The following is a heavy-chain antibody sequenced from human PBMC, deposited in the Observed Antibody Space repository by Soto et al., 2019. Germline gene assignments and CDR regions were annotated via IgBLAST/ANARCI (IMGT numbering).Heavy chain of an antibody. V-gene: IGHV1-18*01. CDR3: ARQPAAIMVPPYGMDV. CDR1: GYTFTSYG. Sequence: QVQLVQSGAEVKKPGASVKVSCEASGYTFTSYGISWVRQAPGQGLEWMGWISAYNGNTNYAQKLQGRVTMTTDTSTSTAYMELRSLRSDDTAVYYCARQPAAIMVPPYGMDVWGQGTTVTVSS. CDR2: ISAYNGNT. D-gene: IGHD2-2*01. J-gene: IGHJ6*02.